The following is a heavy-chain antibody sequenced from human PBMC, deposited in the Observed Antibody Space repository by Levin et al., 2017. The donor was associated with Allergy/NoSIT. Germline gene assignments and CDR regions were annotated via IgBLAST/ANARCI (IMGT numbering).Heavy chain of an antibody. CDR2: ISYDGSNK. Sequence: PGGSLRLSCAASGFTFSSYAMHWVRQAPGKGLEWVAVISYDGSNKYYADSVKGRFTISRDNSKNTLYLQMNSLRAEDTAVYYCARDQGWQAVVAGFDYWGQGTLVTVSS. V-gene: IGHV3-30*04. J-gene: IGHJ4*02. D-gene: IGHD6-19*01. CDR3: ARDQGWQAVVAGFDY. CDR1: GFTFSSYA.